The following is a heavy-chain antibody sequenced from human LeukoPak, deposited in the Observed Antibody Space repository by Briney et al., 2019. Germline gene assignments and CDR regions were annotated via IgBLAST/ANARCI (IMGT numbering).Heavy chain of an antibody. Sequence: GGSLRLSCAASGFTFSSYGMSWVRQAPGKGLEWVSGISGSGGSTFYADSVKGRFTISRDNSRSTLYLQMNSLRAEDTAVYYCAKGSSGYYHSYYYYYYMDVWGKGTTVTISS. CDR2: ISGSGGST. D-gene: IGHD3-22*01. J-gene: IGHJ6*03. V-gene: IGHV3-23*01. CDR3: AKGSSGYYHSYYYYYYMDV. CDR1: GFTFSSYG.